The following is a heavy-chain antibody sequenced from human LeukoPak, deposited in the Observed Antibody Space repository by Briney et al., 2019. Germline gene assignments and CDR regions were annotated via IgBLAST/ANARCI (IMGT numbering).Heavy chain of an antibody. D-gene: IGHD1-26*01. V-gene: IGHV4-30-2*01. CDR3: ARKEYSEGGATKYFQH. Sequence: SETLSLTCTVSGGSISSGDYYWSWIRQPPGKGLEWIGYIFHSGSTYYNPSLKSRVTISVDRSKNQFSLKLSSVTAADTAVYYCARKEYSEGGATKYFQHWGQGTLVTVSS. CDR2: IFHSGST. CDR1: GGSISSGDYY. J-gene: IGHJ1*01.